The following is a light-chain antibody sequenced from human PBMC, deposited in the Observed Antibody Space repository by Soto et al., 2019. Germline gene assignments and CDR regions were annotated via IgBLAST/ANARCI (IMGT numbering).Light chain of an antibody. CDR1: QTISTY. CDR3: QQSYSILTWT. Sequence: DIQMTQSPSSLSASVGDRVTITCRASQTISTYLNGYQQKPGKAPTLLIYAASSLQSGVPPRFSGSGSGTDFTLTISSLQPEDFATYYCQQSYSILTWTFGQGTKVDIK. V-gene: IGKV1-39*01. J-gene: IGKJ1*01. CDR2: AAS.